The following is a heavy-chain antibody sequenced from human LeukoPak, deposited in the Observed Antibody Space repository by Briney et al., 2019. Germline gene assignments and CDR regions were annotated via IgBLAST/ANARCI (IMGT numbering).Heavy chain of an antibody. J-gene: IGHJ6*02. CDR1: GGSISSYY. CDR2: IYYSGST. V-gene: IGHV4-59*01. D-gene: IGHD3-22*01. CDR3: ARLNYDSSGYYSRYYYYYGMDV. Sequence: SETLSLTCTVSGGSISSYYWSWIRQPPGKGLEWIGYIYYSGSTNYDPSLKSRVTISVDTSKNQFSLKLSSVTAADTAVYYCARLNYDSSGYYSRYYYYYGMDVWGQGTTVTVSS.